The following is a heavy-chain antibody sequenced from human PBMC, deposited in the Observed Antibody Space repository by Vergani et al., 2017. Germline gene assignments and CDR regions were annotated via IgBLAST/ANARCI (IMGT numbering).Heavy chain of an antibody. CDR2: IYHSGST. J-gene: IGHJ4*02. CDR1: GGSISGTNW. Sequence: QVQLQESGPGLVKPPGTLSLTCAVSGGSISGTNWWSWVRQSPGKGLEWSGEIYHSGSTNYNPSLKSRVTISVDNSKNQFSLKLKSVIAAGTAVYYCARQFWGGGGYRFDHWGQGTLVTVSS. CDR3: ARQFWGGGGYRFDH. V-gene: IGHV4-4*03. D-gene: IGHD5-18*01.